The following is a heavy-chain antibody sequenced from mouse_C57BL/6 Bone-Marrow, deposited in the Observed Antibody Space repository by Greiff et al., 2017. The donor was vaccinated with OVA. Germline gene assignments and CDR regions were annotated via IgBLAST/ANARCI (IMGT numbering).Heavy chain of an antibody. CDR2: IHPNSGST. Sequence: QVQLQQPGAELVKPGASVKLSCKASGYTFTSYWMHWVKQRPGQGLEWIGMIHPNSGSTNYNEKFKSKATLTVDKSSSTAYMQLSSLTSEDSAVYYCARRGYSNYVSWFAYWGQGTLVTVSA. V-gene: IGHV1-64*01. D-gene: IGHD2-5*01. CDR3: ARRGYSNYVSWFAY. CDR1: GYTFTSYW. J-gene: IGHJ3*01.